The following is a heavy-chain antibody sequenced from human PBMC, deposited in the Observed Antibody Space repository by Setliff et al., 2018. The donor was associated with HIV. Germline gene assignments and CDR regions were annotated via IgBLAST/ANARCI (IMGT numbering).Heavy chain of an antibody. D-gene: IGHD6-19*01. CDR1: GYTFTNYD. Sequence: ASVKVSCKASGYTFTNYDINWVRQATGQGLEWMGWMNPNSGNTGYAQKFQGRVTMTRNTSISTAYMELSSLRSEDTAVYYCAKNPKYISGWFQYYFDYWGQGALVTVSS. CDR3: AKNPKYISGWFQYYFDY. J-gene: IGHJ4*02. CDR2: MNPNSGNT. V-gene: IGHV1-8*01.